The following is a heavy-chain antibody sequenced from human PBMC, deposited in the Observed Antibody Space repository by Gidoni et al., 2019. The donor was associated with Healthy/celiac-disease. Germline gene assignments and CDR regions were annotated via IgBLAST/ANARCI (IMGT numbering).Heavy chain of an antibody. Sequence: EVQLLESGGGLVQPGGSLRLSCAASGFPFSSYDMSWVRKAPGKWVVLVSDISGSGGSTYYADSVKGRFTISRDNSKNTLYLQMNSLRAEDTAVYYCAKARASRIAVAGTVLDPWGQGTLVTVSS. D-gene: IGHD6-19*01. CDR1: GFPFSSYD. CDR2: ISGSGGST. V-gene: IGHV3-23*01. CDR3: AKARASRIAVAGTVLDP. J-gene: IGHJ5*02.